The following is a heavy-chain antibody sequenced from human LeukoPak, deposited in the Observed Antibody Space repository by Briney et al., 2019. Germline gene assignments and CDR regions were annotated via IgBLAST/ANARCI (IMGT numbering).Heavy chain of an antibody. V-gene: IGHV3-7*01. Sequence: GGSLRLSCAASGFTFNTYWMTWIRQAPGKGLEWVANIKEDGSEKYYVDSVKGRFTISRDNAKNSLYLQMNSLGAEDTAVYYCVRVSLVAGGSDHWGQGTLVTVSS. CDR2: IKEDGSEK. J-gene: IGHJ5*02. CDR3: VRVSLVAGGSDH. CDR1: GFTFNTYW. D-gene: IGHD6-13*01.